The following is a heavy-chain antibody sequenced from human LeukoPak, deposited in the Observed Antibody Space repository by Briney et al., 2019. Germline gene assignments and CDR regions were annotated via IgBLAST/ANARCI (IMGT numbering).Heavy chain of an antibody. CDR3: AREFVVVLAAIWSY. CDR1: GYTFTGYY. CDR2: INPNSGGT. J-gene: IGHJ4*02. D-gene: IGHD2-2*01. V-gene: IGHV1-2*02. Sequence: ASVKVSCKASGYTFTGYYMHWVRQAPGQGLEWMGWINPNSGGTNYAQKFQGRVTMTRDTSISTAYMELSRLRSDDTAVYYCAREFVVVLAAIWSYWGQGTLVTVSS.